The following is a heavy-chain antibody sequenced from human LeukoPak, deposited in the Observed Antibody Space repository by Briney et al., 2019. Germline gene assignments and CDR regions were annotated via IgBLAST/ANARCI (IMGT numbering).Heavy chain of an antibody. D-gene: IGHD3-22*01. V-gene: IGHV1-8*03. CDR2: MNPNSGNT. CDR1: GYTFTSYD. CDR3: ARESSIVVVITTYNWFDP. Sequence: GASVKVSCKASGYTFTSYDINWVRQATGQGLVWMGWMNPNSGNTGYAQKFQGRVTITRNTSISTAYMELSSLGSEDTAVYYCARESSIVVVITTYNWFDPWGQGTLVTVSS. J-gene: IGHJ5*02.